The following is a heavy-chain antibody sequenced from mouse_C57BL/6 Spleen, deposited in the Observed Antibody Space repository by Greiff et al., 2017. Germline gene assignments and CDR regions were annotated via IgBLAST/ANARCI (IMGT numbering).Heavy chain of an antibody. J-gene: IGHJ3*01. Sequence: VQRVESGAELVRPGTSVKVSCKASGYAFTNYLIEWVKQRPGQGLEWIGVINPGSGGTNYNEKFKGKATLTADKSSSTAYMQLSSLTSEDSAVYFCARSGGKGAWFAYWGQGTLVTVSA. V-gene: IGHV1-54*01. D-gene: IGHD1-3*01. CDR2: INPGSGGT. CDR3: ARSGGKGAWFAY. CDR1: GYAFTNYL.